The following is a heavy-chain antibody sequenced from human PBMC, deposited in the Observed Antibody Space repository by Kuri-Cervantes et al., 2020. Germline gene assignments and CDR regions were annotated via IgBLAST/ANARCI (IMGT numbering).Heavy chain of an antibody. V-gene: IGHV4-61*01. J-gene: IGHJ4*02. Sequence: SETLSLTCTVSGDSFSGNFYWAWIRQPPGTGLEWIGYIYYSGSTNYNPSLKSRVTISVDTSKNQFSLKLSSVTAADTAIYYCARHGSSSSFPLDSWGQGTLVTVSS. CDR1: GDSFSGNFY. D-gene: IGHD6-6*01. CDR3: ARHGSSSSFPLDS. CDR2: IYYSGST.